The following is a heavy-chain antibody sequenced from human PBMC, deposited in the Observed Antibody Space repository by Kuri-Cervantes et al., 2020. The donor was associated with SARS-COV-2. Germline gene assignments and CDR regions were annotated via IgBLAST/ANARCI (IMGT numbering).Heavy chain of an antibody. J-gene: IGHJ5*02. V-gene: IGHV3-7*03. CDR3: ARGLGENWFDP. CDR1: GFTFSSYW. Sequence: GESLKISCAASGFTFSSYWMSWVRQAPGKGLEWVANIKQDGSEKYYVDSVKGRFTISRDNAKNSLYLQMNSLRAEDTAVYYCARGLGENWFDPWGQGTRVTVSS. CDR2: IKQDGSEK. D-gene: IGHD3-16*01.